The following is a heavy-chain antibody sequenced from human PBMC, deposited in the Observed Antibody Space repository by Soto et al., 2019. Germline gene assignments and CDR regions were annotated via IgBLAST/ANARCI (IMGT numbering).Heavy chain of an antibody. V-gene: IGHV4-31*03. CDR2: IYYTGST. CDR3: ARGHITDYLISTYFALRGYFDY. J-gene: IGHJ4*02. Sequence: QVQLRESGPGLVRPSETLSLKCTVAGGSISNGGNYWSWIRHHPGKGLECIGYIYYTGSTYYNPSLKSRVTLSVDTSENQFSLKLTSVTAADTAVYYCARGHITDYLISTYFALRGYFDYWGQGSLVTVSS. CDR1: GGSISNGGNY. D-gene: IGHD3-22*01.